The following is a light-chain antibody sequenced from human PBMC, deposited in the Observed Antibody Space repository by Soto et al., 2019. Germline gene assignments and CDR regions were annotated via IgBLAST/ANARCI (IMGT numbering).Light chain of an antibody. CDR1: SSNIGRNY. CDR3: ATWDASLSGWV. Sequence: QAVVSQRPSASGTPGQRVTISCSGSSSNIGRNYVYWYQQFPGTAPKLLIFKNDQRPSGVPDRFSGSKSGTSASLAISGLRSEDEADYYCATWDASLSGWVFGGGTKLTVL. CDR2: KND. V-gene: IGLV1-47*01. J-gene: IGLJ3*02.